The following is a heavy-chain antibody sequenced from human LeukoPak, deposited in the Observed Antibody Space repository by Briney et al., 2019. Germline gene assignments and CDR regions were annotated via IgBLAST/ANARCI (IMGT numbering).Heavy chain of an antibody. Sequence: GGSLRLSCAASGFTFSSYAVSWVRQAPGKGLEWVSAISGSGGSTYYADSVKGRFTISRDNSKNTLYLQMNSLRAEDTAVYYCAKHPPDYGDYVPLFDYWGQGTLVTVSS. CDR1: GFTFSSYA. J-gene: IGHJ4*02. CDR3: AKHPPDYGDYVPLFDY. V-gene: IGHV3-23*01. CDR2: ISGSGGST. D-gene: IGHD4-17*01.